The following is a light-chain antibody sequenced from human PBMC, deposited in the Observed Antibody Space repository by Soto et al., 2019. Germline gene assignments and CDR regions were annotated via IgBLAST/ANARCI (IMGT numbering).Light chain of an antibody. J-gene: IGKJ1*01. CDR2: GAS. CDR1: QSVSSSY. Sequence: ESVFTQSPGTLSLSPGERATLSCRASQSVSSSYLAWYQQKPGQAPRLLIYGASSRATGIPDRFSGSGSGTDFTLTISRLEPEDFAVYYCQQYGSSPPTFGQGTKVDI. V-gene: IGKV3-20*01. CDR3: QQYGSSPPT.